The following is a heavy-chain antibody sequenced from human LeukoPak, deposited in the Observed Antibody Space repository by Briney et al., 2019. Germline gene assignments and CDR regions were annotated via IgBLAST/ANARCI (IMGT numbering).Heavy chain of an antibody. CDR2: INNSGST. V-gene: IGHV4-34*01. J-gene: IGHJ3*02. CDR3: ARSLQGNPTYDAFDI. CDR1: GGSFSGYY. Sequence: SETLSLTCAVYGGSFSGYYWSWIRQPPGKGLEWIGEINNSGSTNYNPSLKSRVTISVDTSKNQFSLKLSSVTAADTAVYYCARSLQGNPTYDAFDIWGQGTMVSASS. D-gene: IGHD4-23*01.